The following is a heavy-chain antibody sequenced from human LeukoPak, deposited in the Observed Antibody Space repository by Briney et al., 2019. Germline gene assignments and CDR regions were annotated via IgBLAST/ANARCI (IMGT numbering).Heavy chain of an antibody. Sequence: ASVKVSCKASGYTFTSYYMHWVRQAPGQGLEWMGRINPNSGGTNYAQKFQGRVTMTRDTSISTAYMELSRLRSDDTAVYYCARDGRITIFGVVTTGSHYYYGMDVWGQGTTVTVSS. CDR1: GYTFTSYY. CDR2: INPNSGGT. CDR3: ARDGRITIFGVVTTGSHYYYGMDV. D-gene: IGHD3-3*01. J-gene: IGHJ6*02. V-gene: IGHV1-2*06.